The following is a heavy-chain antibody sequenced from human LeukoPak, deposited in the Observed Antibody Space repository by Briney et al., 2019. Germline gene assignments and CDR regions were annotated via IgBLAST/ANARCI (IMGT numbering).Heavy chain of an antibody. D-gene: IGHD2-15*01. Sequence: SETLSLTCAVSGGSISSSNWWSWVRQPPGKGLEWIGEIYHSGSTNYNPSLKSRVTISVDKSKNQFSLKLSSVTAADTAVYYCARGYCSGGSCYSYYYYNYMDVWGKGTTVTVSS. V-gene: IGHV4-4*02. J-gene: IGHJ6*03. CDR2: IYHSGST. CDR1: GGSISSSNW. CDR3: ARGYCSGGSCYSYYYYNYMDV.